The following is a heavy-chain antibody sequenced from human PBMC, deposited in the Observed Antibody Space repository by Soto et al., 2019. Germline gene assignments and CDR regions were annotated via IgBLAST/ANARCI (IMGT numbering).Heavy chain of an antibody. CDR1: GFTFSNAW. D-gene: IGHD2-2*01. CDR3: TTTPAAANY. Sequence: GGSLRLSCAASGFTFSNAWMSWVRQAPGKGLEWVGRMKSKTDGGTTDYAAPVKGRFTISRDDSKNTLYLQMNSLKTEDTAVYYCTTTPAAANYWGQGTLVTVSS. V-gene: IGHV3-15*01. J-gene: IGHJ4*02. CDR2: MKSKTDGGTT.